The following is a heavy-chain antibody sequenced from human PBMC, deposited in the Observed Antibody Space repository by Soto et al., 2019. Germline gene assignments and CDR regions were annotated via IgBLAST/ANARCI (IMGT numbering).Heavy chain of an antibody. Sequence: GGSLRLSCAASGFTFSSYAMIWVRQAPGEGLEWVSAISGSGGSTYYADSVKGRFTISRDNSKNTLYLQMNSLRAEDTAVYYCATAPSWYRFERRVAGGKLRSFYYWGQGTLVTVSS. D-gene: IGHD6-13*01. CDR2: ISGSGGST. CDR3: ATAPSWYRFERRVAGGKLRSFYY. V-gene: IGHV3-23*01. J-gene: IGHJ4*02. CDR1: GFTFSSYA.